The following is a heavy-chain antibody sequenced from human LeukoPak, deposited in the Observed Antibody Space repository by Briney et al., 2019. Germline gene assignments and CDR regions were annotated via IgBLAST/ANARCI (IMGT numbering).Heavy chain of an antibody. CDR2: INGSGGRT. V-gene: IGHV3-23*01. CDR3: AKAAYYDILTGYQGWFDP. CDR1: GFTFSSYA. J-gene: IGHJ5*02. Sequence: PGGSLRLSCAASGFTFSSYAMSWVRQAPGKGLEGVSAINGSGGRTYYADSVKGRFIISRDNSKNTLYLQMNSLRAEDAAVYYCAKAAYYDILTGYQGWFDPWGQGTLVTVSS. D-gene: IGHD3-9*01.